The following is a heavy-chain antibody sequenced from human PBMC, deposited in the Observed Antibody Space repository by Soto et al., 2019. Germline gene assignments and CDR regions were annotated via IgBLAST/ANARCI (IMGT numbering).Heavy chain of an antibody. J-gene: IGHJ4*02. Sequence: SETMSVTCTVSGGTISSYYWSWIRQTTGKGLEWIGYIYYSGSTNYNPSLKSRVTISVDTSKNQFSLKLSSVTAADTAVYYCAGRTYYDILTGYYTDYWGQGTLVTVSS. CDR2: IYYSGST. D-gene: IGHD3-9*01. V-gene: IGHV4-59*01. CDR1: GGTISSYY. CDR3: AGRTYYDILTGYYTDY.